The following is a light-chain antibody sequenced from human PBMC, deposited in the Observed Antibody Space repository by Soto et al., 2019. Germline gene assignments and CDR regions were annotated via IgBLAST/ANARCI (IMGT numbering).Light chain of an antibody. J-gene: IGLJ2*01. V-gene: IGLV2-14*01. CDR3: SSYTTDNTLV. Sequence: QSALTQPASVSGSPGQSITISCTGTTSDVGGYTYVSWYQQHPGKVPKLIIYEIRNRPSGVSDRFSGSKSGNTASLTKSGLQSEYEADYYCSSYTTDNTLVFGGGTKLTVL. CDR1: TSDVGGYTY. CDR2: EIR.